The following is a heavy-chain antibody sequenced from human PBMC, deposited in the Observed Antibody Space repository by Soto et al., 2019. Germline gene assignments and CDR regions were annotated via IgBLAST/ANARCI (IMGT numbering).Heavy chain of an antibody. J-gene: IGHJ6*03. D-gene: IGHD3-22*01. CDR2: IKSKTDGGTT. CDR1: GFTFSNAW. Sequence: GGSLRLSCAASGFTFSNAWMSWVRQAPGKGLEWVGRIKSKTDGGTTDYAAPVKGRFTISRDDSKNTLYLQMNSLKTEDTAVYYCTTDQGGGNLITGYYYYMDVWGKGTTVTVSS. CDR3: TTDQGGGNLITGYYYYMDV. V-gene: IGHV3-15*01.